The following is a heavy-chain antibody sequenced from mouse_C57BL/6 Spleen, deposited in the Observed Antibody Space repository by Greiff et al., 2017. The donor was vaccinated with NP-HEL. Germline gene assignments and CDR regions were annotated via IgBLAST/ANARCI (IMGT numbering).Heavy chain of an antibody. CDR3: ARQDFGY. V-gene: IGHV1-39*01. CDR1: GYSFTNYN. J-gene: IGHJ2*01. CDR2: INPSSGTT. Sequence: EVQLLQSGPELVKPGASVKISCTASGYSFTNYNMTWVQQSPGKSLEWIAVINPSSGTTSYNQKFKGKATLTVDQSASTDYMQLNSLTSEDSAGNYCARQDFGYWGQGTTLTVSS.